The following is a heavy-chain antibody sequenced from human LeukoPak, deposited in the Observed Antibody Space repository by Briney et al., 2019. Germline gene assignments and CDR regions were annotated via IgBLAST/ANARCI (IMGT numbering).Heavy chain of an antibody. CDR2: IWYDGSNK. Sequence: GGSLRLSCAASGFTFSSYGMHWVRQAPGKGLEWVAVIWYDGSNKYYADSVKGRFTISRDNSKNTLYLQMNSLRAEDTAVYYCAREGLRFLEWSSYYFDYWGLGTLVTVSS. J-gene: IGHJ4*02. D-gene: IGHD3-3*01. V-gene: IGHV3-33*01. CDR1: GFTFSSYG. CDR3: AREGLRFLEWSSYYFDY.